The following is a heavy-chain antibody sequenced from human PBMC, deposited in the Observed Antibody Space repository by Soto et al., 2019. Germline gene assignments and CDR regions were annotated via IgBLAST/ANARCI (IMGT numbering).Heavy chain of an antibody. CDR2: IYYSGNA. V-gene: IGHV4-39*01. D-gene: IGHD6-13*01. CDR1: GGSISSRSYY. Sequence: LSLTCTVSGGSISSRSYYWGWIRQPPGKGLEWIGSIYYSGNAYYNPSLKSRVAVSVDTSKNQFSLKVTSVTATDTAVYYCARHKDTSSRYLLPDFWGQGTLVTVSS. CDR3: ARHKDTSSRYLLPDF. J-gene: IGHJ4*02.